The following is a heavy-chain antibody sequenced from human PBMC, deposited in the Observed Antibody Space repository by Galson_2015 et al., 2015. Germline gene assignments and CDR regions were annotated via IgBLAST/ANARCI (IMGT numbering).Heavy chain of an antibody. D-gene: IGHD2-2*01. CDR1: GGSITNLNW. J-gene: IGHJ4*02. V-gene: IGHV4-4*02. CDR3: VSGTQGTSSFDY. Sequence: ETLSLTCAVSGGSITNLNWCSWVRQPPGKGLEWIGDINHSGNTYYSPSLKSRMTISVDKSKNEFSLTLSSVTAADTAVYYCVSGTQGTSSFDYWGQGTLVTVSS. CDR2: INHSGNT.